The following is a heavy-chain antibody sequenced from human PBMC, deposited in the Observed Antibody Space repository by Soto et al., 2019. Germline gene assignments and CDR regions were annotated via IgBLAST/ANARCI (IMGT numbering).Heavy chain of an antibody. D-gene: IGHD2-21*02. CDR3: ALATAFDY. Sequence: VQLLESGGGLVQPGGSLRLSCAASGFSFIKYAMTWVRQAPGKGLEWVSSISGGGGYTYYADSVKGRFTISRDNSKNTLYLQMNSLRADDTALYYCALATAFDYWGQGTLVTVSS. CDR2: ISGGGGYT. J-gene: IGHJ4*02. CDR1: GFSFIKYA. V-gene: IGHV3-23*01.